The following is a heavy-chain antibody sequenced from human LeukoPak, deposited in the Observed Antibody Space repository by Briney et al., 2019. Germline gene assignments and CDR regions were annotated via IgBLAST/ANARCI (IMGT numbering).Heavy chain of an antibody. J-gene: IGHJ4*02. CDR1: GLPFSDYA. D-gene: IGHD1-1*01. CDR3: ATHRLESHDIQFDY. V-gene: IGHV3-49*04. Sequence: PGRSLRLSCTVSGLPFSDYALSWVRQLPGKGLEWVGFIRISAYCATTEYSAPVKDRFSISRDDSKSLVYLQMNALKTEDTAVYYCATHRLESHDIQFDYWGQGAQVTVSS. CDR2: IRISAYCATT.